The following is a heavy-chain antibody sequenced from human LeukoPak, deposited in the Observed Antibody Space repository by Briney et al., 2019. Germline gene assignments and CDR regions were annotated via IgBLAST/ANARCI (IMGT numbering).Heavy chain of an antibody. V-gene: IGHV3-9*01. CDR3: AKALGLSDDYDDYEDHFDY. CDR2: ISWNSGSI. CDR1: GFTFDDYA. Sequence: GGSLRLSCAASGFTFDDYAMHWVRQAPGKGLEWVSGISWNSGSIGYADSVKGRFTISRDNAKNSLYLQMNSLRAEDTALYYCAKALGLSDDYDDYEDHFDYWGQGTLVTVSS. D-gene: IGHD4-17*01. J-gene: IGHJ4*02.